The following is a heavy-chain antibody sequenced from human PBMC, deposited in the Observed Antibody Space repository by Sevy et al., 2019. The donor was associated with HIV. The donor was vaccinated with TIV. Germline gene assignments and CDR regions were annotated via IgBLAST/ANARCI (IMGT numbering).Heavy chain of an antibody. Sequence: SETLSLTCTVSGGSISSYYWSWIRQPPGKGLEWIGYIYYSGSTNYNPSLKGRVTISVDTSKNQFSLKLGSVTAADTAGYYCARDLGRESYDFWSGYFQGWFDPWGQGTLVTVSS. CDR2: IYYSGST. CDR1: GGSISSYY. CDR3: ARDLGRESYDFWSGYFQGWFDP. D-gene: IGHD3-3*01. J-gene: IGHJ5*02. V-gene: IGHV4-59*01.